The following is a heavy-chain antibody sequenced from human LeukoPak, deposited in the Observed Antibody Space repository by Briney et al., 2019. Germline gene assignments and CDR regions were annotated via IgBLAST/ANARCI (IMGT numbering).Heavy chain of an antibody. CDR2: IYSGGNT. CDR1: GFTVSSNS. CDR3: AKDRWTEVDAFDI. V-gene: IGHV3-53*01. J-gene: IGHJ3*02. Sequence: GGSLRLSCTVSGFTVSSNSWSWVRQAPGKGLEWVSFIYSGGNTHYSDSVKGRFTISRDNSKNTLYLQMNSLRAEDTAVYYCAKDRWTEVDAFDIWGQGTMVTVSS. D-gene: IGHD1-1*01.